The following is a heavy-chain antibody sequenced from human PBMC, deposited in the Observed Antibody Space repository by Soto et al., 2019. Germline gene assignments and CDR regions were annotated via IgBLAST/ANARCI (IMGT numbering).Heavy chain of an antibody. D-gene: IGHD5-12*01. CDR1: GFTFSSYA. CDR3: ARTATNAEYFQH. CDR2: ISYDGSNK. V-gene: IGHV3-30-3*01. Sequence: QVQLVESGGGVVQPGRSLRLSCAASGFTFSSYAMHWVRQAPGKGLEWVAVISYDGSNKYYADSVKGRFTISRDNSKNTLYLQMNSLRAEDTAVYYCARTATNAEYFQHWGQGTLVTVSS. J-gene: IGHJ1*01.